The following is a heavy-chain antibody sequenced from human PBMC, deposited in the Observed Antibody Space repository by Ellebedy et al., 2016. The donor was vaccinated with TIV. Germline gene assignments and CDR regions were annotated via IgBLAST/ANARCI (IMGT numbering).Heavy chain of an antibody. J-gene: IGHJ3*02. CDR1: GGSISSGGYY. D-gene: IGHD3-3*01. CDR3: ARGGSYYDFWSSHDAFDI. CDR2: IYYSGST. Sequence: SETLSLTCTVSGGSISSGGYYWSWIRQHPGKGLEWIGYIYYSGSTYYNPSLKSRVTISVDTSKNQFSLKLSSVTAADTAVYYCARGGSYYDFWSSHDAFDIWGQGTMVTVSS. V-gene: IGHV4-31*03.